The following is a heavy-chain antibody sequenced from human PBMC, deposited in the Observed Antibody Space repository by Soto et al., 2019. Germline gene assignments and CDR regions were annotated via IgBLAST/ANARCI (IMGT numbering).Heavy chain of an antibody. V-gene: IGHV4-61*01. J-gene: IGHJ4*02. CDR3: ASIAYYYDSSGFSVGDY. Sequence: QVQLQESGPGLVKPSETLSLTCTVSGGSVSSGSYYWSWIRQPPGKGLEWIGYIYYSGSTNYNPSLKSRVTISVDTSKNQFSLKLSSVTAADTAVYYCASIAYYYDSSGFSVGDYWGQGTLVTVSS. CDR2: IYYSGST. CDR1: GGSVSSGSYY. D-gene: IGHD3-22*01.